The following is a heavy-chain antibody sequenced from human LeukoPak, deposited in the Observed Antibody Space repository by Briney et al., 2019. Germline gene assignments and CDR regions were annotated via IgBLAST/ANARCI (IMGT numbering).Heavy chain of an antibody. Sequence: GGSLRLSCVASGFTFDDYGMSWVRQAPGKGLGWVSGINWNGGSTGFADSVKGRFTISRDNAKNSLYLQMNSLRAEDTALYYCAREMRAGRDGYKFVYWGQGTLVTVSS. V-gene: IGHV3-20*04. CDR1: GFTFDDYG. J-gene: IGHJ4*02. CDR2: INWNGGST. D-gene: IGHD5-24*01. CDR3: AREMRAGRDGYKFVY.